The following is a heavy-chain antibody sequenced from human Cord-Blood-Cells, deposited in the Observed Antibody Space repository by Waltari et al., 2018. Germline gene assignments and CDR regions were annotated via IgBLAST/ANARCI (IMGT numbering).Heavy chain of an antibody. D-gene: IGHD5-12*01. J-gene: IGHJ3*02. V-gene: IGHV4-38-2*02. CDR2: IYHSGST. CDR1: GYSLSSGYY. Sequence: QVQLQESGPGLVKPSETLSLTCPVPGYSLSSGYYRGWIREAPGKGLEWIGSIYHSGSTYYNPSLKSRVTISVDTSKNQFSLKLSSVTAADTAVYYCARDRSLLDIPFDAFDIWGQGTMVTVSS. CDR3: ARDRSLLDIPFDAFDI.